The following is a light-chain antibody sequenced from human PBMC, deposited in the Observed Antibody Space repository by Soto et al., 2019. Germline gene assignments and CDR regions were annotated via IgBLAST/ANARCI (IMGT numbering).Light chain of an antibody. V-gene: IGKV3-11*01. CDR3: QQRSNWPPYT. CDR2: DAS. CDR1: QSVSSY. Sequence: EIVLTQSPATLSLSPGERATLSCRASQSVSSYLAWYQQKPGQAPRLLIYDASNRATGIPARFSGRGSGTDFTLTTSSLAPEDFAVYYCQQRSNWPPYTFGQGTKLEIK. J-gene: IGKJ2*01.